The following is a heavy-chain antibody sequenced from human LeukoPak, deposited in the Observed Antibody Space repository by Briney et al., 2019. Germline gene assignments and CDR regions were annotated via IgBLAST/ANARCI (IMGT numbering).Heavy chain of an antibody. V-gene: IGHV4-39*01. CDR2: VYSTGNT. Sequence: SETLSLTCTVSGGSINSDIYYWGWLRQPPGKGLEWIGCVYSTGNTFYNPSLKSRVTMSVDTSRNQFSLKLSSVTAADTAVYYCARRKYGVGFDPWGQGTLVTVSS. D-gene: IGHD2-8*01. CDR1: GGSINSDIYY. J-gene: IGHJ5*02. CDR3: ARRKYGVGFDP.